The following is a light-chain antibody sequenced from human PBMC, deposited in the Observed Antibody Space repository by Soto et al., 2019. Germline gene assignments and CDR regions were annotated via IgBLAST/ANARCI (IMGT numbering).Light chain of an antibody. CDR3: QQGYTMPVT. CDR2: AAS. CDR1: QSINSN. V-gene: IGKV1-39*01. J-gene: IGKJ4*01. Sequence: DIQMTQSPTSLSAAVGDRVTITCRASQSINSNLNWYQQKPGKAPNLLIYAASTLQSGVPSRFSGSGSGTDFTLAIRSLQPEDSARYYCQQGYTMPVTFGGGTKVE.